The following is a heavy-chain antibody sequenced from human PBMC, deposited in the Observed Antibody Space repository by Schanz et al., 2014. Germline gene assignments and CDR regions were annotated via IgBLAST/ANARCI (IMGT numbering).Heavy chain of an antibody. CDR3: ARGPDSTSADVTRGRRRYYFDY. CDR2: INHSGST. Sequence: QVQLQQWGAGLLKPSETLSLSCAVYSGSFSGYYWSWIRQPPGKGLEWIGEINHSGSTNYNPSLKVRVPISVDTSKNQFPLKRSSVPAADTAVYYCARGPDSTSADVTRGRRRYYFDYWGQGTLVTVSS. V-gene: IGHV4-34*01. CDR1: SGSFSGYY. D-gene: IGHD6-13*01. J-gene: IGHJ4*02.